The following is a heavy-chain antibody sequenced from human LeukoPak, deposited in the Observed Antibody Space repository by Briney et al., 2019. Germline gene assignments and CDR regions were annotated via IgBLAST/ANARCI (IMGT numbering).Heavy chain of an antibody. Sequence: GGSLRLSCAASGFTFSSYAMSWVRQAPGEGLEWVSALSGSGGSTYYADSVKGRFTISRDNSKSTLYLQMNSLRAEDTAVYYCAKDRGGSTWAWVYYFDYWGQGTLVTVSS. CDR2: LSGSGGST. CDR3: AKDRGGSTWAWVYYFDY. CDR1: GFTFSSYA. J-gene: IGHJ4*02. V-gene: IGHV3-23*01. D-gene: IGHD1-26*01.